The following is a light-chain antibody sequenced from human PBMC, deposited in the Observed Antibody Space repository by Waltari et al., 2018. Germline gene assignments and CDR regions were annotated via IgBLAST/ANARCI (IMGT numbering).Light chain of an antibody. Sequence: SPGQSITISCTGTNSDIGFYNYVSWYRQYPGKAPKLIIYDVSERPSGVSSRFSASKSGNTASLTISGLQADDEADYYCNSYTGSNSWVFGGGTKVTVL. J-gene: IGLJ3*02. CDR3: NSYTGSNSWV. CDR1: NSDIGFYNY. CDR2: DVS. V-gene: IGLV2-14*04.